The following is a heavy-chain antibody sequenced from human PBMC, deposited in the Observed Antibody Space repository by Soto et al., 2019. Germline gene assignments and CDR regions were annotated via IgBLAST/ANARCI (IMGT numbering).Heavy chain of an antibody. J-gene: IGHJ3*02. CDR1: GGSISSSNW. CDR2: IYHSGST. V-gene: IGHV4-4*02. D-gene: IGHD5-12*01. Sequence: SETLSLTCAVSGGSISSSNWWSWVRQPPGKGLEWIGEIYHSGSTNYNPSLKSRVTISVDKSKNQFSLKLSSVTAADTAVYYCARDSGYSGYAHAFDIWGQGTMVT. CDR3: ARDSGYSGYAHAFDI.